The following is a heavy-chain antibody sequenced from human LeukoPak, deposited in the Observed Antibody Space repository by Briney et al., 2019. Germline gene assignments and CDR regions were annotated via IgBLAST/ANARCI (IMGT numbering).Heavy chain of an antibody. V-gene: IGHV4-39*07. Sequence: PSETLSLTCTVSGGSISSSSYYWGWIRQPPGKGLEWIGSIYYSGSTYYNPSLKSRVTISVDTSKNQFSLKLSSVTAADTAVYYCARRAGYYDFWSNTYYFDYWGQGTLVTVSS. CDR1: GGSISSSSYY. CDR3: ARRAGYYDFWSNTYYFDY. J-gene: IGHJ4*02. CDR2: IYYSGST. D-gene: IGHD3-3*01.